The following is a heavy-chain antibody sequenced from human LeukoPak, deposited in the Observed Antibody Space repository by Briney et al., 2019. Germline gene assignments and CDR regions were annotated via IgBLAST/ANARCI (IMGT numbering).Heavy chain of an antibody. Sequence: GRSLRLSCAASGFTFSSYAMHWVRQAPGKGLEWVAVIWYDGSNKYYADSVKGRFTISRDNSKNTLYLQINILRAETTAVYYCARETLTYFYDSGSRHWGQGTLVTVSS. CDR1: GFTFSSYA. CDR2: IWYDGSNK. D-gene: IGHD3-10*01. V-gene: IGHV3-33*01. CDR3: ARETLTYFYDSGSRH. J-gene: IGHJ4*02.